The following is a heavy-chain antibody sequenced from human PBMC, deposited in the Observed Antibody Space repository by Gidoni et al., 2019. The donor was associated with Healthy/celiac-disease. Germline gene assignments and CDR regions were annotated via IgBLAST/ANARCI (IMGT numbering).Heavy chain of an antibody. V-gene: IGHV1-2*04. CDR1: GYTFTGYY. CDR3: ARGLYGGLPPGSDAFDI. J-gene: IGHJ3*02. Sequence: QVQLVQSGAEVKKPGASVKVFCKASGYTFTGYYMHWVRQAPGQGLEWMGWINPNSGGTNYAQKFQGWVTMTRDTSISTAYMELSRLRSDDTAVYYCARGLYGGLPPGSDAFDIWGQGTMVTVSS. CDR2: INPNSGGT. D-gene: IGHD2-15*01.